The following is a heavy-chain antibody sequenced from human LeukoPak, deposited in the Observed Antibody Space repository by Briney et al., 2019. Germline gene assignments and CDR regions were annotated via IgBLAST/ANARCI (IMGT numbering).Heavy chain of an antibody. CDR2: IYHTGST. D-gene: IGHD6-19*01. CDR1: GYSISRGYY. J-gene: IGHJ4*02. CDR3: ARGLEGYSAGWSRFFEY. V-gene: IGHV4-38-2*01. Sequence: SETLSLTCGVSGYSISRGYYWGWIRQPPGNGLEWIGNIYHTGSTYYNPSLRSRVAISVDTSKNQFFLKLTSVTAADTAVYYCARGLEGYSAGWSRFFEYWGQGTLATVSS.